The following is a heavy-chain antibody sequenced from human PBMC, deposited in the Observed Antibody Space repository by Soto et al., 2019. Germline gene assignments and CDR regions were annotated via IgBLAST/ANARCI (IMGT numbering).Heavy chain of an antibody. V-gene: IGHV1-18*01. D-gene: IGHD3-10*01. CDR1: GYTFTSYG. CDR2: ISAYNGNT. Sequence: QVQLVQSGAEVKKPGASVKVSCKASGYTFTSYGISWVRQAPGQGLEWMGWISAYNGNTNYAQKRKGRVTMTTDTTTRTAYLELRRGRSDATAVYYCARGPVWLAEVTLKYYFDSWSQGTLVTVSS. J-gene: IGHJ4*02. CDR3: ARGPVWLAEVTLKYYFDS.